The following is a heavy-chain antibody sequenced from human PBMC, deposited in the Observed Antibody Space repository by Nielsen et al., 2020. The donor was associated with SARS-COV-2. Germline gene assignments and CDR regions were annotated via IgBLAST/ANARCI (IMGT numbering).Heavy chain of an antibody. CDR1: GFTFDDYA. J-gene: IGHJ2*01. CDR3: AKDMGPVIWYFDL. V-gene: IGHV3-9*01. Sequence: GGSLRLSCAASGFTFDDYAMHWVRQAPGKGLEWVSGISWNSGSIGYADSVKGRFTISRDNAKNSLYLQMNSLRAEDTASYYCAKDMGPVIWYFDLWGRGTLVTVSS. CDR2: ISWNSGSI. D-gene: IGHD3-10*01.